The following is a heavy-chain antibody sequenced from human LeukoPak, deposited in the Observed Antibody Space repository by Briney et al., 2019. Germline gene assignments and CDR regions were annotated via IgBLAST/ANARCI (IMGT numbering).Heavy chain of an antibody. CDR3: ASTYYYDSSGYYHYYYMDV. Sequence: SETLSLTCTVSGYSIRTGYYWGWIRQPPGKGLEWIGSIYHSGSTSYNPSLKSRVTISVDTSKNQFSLKLSSVTAADTAVYYCASTYYYDSSGYYHYYYMDVWGKGTTVTVSS. D-gene: IGHD3-22*01. V-gene: IGHV4-38-2*02. CDR1: GYSIRTGYY. J-gene: IGHJ6*03. CDR2: IYHSGST.